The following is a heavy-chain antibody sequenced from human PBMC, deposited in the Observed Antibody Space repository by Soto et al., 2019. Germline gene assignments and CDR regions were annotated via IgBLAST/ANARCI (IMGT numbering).Heavy chain of an antibody. V-gene: IGHV3-21*01. J-gene: IGHJ3*02. CDR3: ARDIVATDGAFER. CDR1: GFTFSSYS. Sequence: PGGSLRLSCAASGFTFSSYSMNWVRQAPGKGLEWVSSISSSSSYIYYADSVKGRFTISRDNAKNSLYLQMNSLRAEDTAVYYWARDIVATDGAFERWGKGTMVTV. D-gene: IGHD5-12*01. CDR2: ISSSSSYI.